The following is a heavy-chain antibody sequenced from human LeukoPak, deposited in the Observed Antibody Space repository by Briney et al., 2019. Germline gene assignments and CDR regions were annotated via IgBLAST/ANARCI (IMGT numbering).Heavy chain of an antibody. D-gene: IGHD3/OR15-3a*01. V-gene: IGHV1-46*01. J-gene: IGHJ4*02. CDR2: INPSDGFT. Sequence: ASVKVSCKTSGFSITDYFMHWVRQAPGQGLEWTGMINPSDGFTRQAQKFEGRVTITSDTSTSTVYMKMSSLTSEDTAVYYCARAVDQDFDYWGQGTLVTVSS. CDR1: GFSITDYF. CDR3: ARAVDQDFDY.